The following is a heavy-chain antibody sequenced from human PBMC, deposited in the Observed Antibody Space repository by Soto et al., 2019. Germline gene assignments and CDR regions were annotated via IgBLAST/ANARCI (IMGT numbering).Heavy chain of an antibody. CDR3: AKGLGYTVDYYYGMDV. Sequence: GESLKISCAASGFTFSSYAMSWVRQAPGKGLEWVSAISGSGGSTYYADSVKGRFTISRDNSKNTLYLQMNSLRAEDTAVYYCAKGLGYTVDYYYGMDVWGQGTTVTVSS. J-gene: IGHJ6*02. D-gene: IGHD1-1*01. CDR1: GFTFSSYA. V-gene: IGHV3-23*01. CDR2: ISGSGGST.